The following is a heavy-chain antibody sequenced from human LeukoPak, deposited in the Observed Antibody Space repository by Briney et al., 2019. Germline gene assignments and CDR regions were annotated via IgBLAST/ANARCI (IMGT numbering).Heavy chain of an antibody. Sequence: GASLKISCKGSGYRFTNYWIGWVRPMPGKGLEWMGIIYPGDSDTRYSPSFQGQVTISADKSINTAYLQWSSLKASDTAMYYCASTYSSSWYGSFDYWGQGTLVTVSS. CDR3: ASTYSSSWYGSFDY. D-gene: IGHD6-13*01. CDR1: GYRFTNYW. V-gene: IGHV5-51*01. CDR2: IYPGDSDT. J-gene: IGHJ4*02.